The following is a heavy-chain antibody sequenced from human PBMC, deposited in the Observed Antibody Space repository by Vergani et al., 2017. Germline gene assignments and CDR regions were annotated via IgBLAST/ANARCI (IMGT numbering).Heavy chain of an antibody. CDR2: IIPIFGTA. Sequence: QVQLVQSGAEVKKPGSSVKVSCKASGGTFSSYAISWVRQAPGQGLEWMGRIIPIFGTANYAQKFQGRVTITADKSTSTAYMELSSLRSEDTAVYYCARDRREYCSGGSCYSSDYWGQGTLVTVSS. CDR1: GGTFSSYA. D-gene: IGHD2-15*01. V-gene: IGHV1-69*14. J-gene: IGHJ4*02. CDR3: ARDRREYCSGGSCYSSDY.